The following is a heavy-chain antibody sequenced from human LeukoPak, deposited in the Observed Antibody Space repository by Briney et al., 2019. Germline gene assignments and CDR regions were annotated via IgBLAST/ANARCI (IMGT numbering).Heavy chain of an antibody. Sequence: SETLSLTCTVSGGSISSYYWSWIRQPPGKGLEWIGYIYYSGSTNYNPSLKSRVTISVDTSKNQFSLKLSSVTAADTAVYYCARVPRWYDAFDIWGQGTMVTVSS. CDR1: GGSISSYY. V-gene: IGHV4-59*01. J-gene: IGHJ3*02. CDR2: IYYSGST. D-gene: IGHD4-23*01. CDR3: ARVPRWYDAFDI.